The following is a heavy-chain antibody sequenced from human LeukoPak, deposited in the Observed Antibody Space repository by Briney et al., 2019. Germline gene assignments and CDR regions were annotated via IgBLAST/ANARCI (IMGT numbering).Heavy chain of an antibody. CDR1: GYTFTRYA. V-gene: IGHV7-4-1*02. Sequence: ASVKVSCKTSGYTFTRYAINWVRQAPGQGLEWMGWINTDTGNPTYAQGFTGRFVFSLDTSVSTASLQITNLKPEDSAVYFCARAPPPDCWGRGTLVTVSS. J-gene: IGHJ4*02. CDR3: ARAPPPDC. CDR2: INTDTGNP.